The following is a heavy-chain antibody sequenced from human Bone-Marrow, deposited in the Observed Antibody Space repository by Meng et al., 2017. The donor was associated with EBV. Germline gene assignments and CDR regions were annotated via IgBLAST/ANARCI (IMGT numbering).Heavy chain of an antibody. V-gene: IGHV4-34*01. J-gene: IGHJ4*02. Sequence: QVQLQQWGVGLLKPSESLSLTCAVYGGSFSGYYWSWFRQPPGKGLEWIGEINHSGSTNYNPSLKSRVTISVDTSKNQFSLKLSSVTAADTAVYYCARGSGYDARYWGQGTLVTVSS. CDR1: GGSFSGYY. CDR2: INHSGST. D-gene: IGHD5-12*01. CDR3: ARGSGYDARY.